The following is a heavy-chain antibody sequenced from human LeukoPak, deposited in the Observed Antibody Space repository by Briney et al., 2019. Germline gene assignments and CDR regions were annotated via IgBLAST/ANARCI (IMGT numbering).Heavy chain of an antibody. V-gene: IGHV3-23*01. D-gene: IGHD3-22*01. CDR3: AKYRVVYYYYYMDV. CDR1: GFTFSSYT. J-gene: IGHJ6*03. CDR2: ISGSGGTT. Sequence: PGGSLRLSCAASGFTFSSYTMSWVRQAPGKGLEWVSSISGSGGTTYYADSVKGRFTISRDNSKNTLYLQMNSLRAVDTAVYYCAKYRVVYYYYYMDVSGKGTTVTVSS.